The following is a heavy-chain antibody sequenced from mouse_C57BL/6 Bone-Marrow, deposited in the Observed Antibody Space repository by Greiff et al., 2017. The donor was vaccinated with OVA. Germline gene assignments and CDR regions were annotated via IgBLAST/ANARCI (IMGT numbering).Heavy chain of an antibody. CDR2: IYPGNSDT. CDR1: GYTFTSYW. J-gene: IGHJ2*01. CDR3: ARYGTTVVAQYYVEY. D-gene: IGHD1-1*01. Sequence: VQLKQSGTVLARPGASVKMSCKTSGYTFTSYWMHWVQQRPGQGLEWIGAIYPGNSDTSYNQKFKGKAKLTAVTSASTAYMELSSLTTEDSAVYYCARYGTTVVAQYYVEYWGQGTTLTVSS. V-gene: IGHV1-5*01.